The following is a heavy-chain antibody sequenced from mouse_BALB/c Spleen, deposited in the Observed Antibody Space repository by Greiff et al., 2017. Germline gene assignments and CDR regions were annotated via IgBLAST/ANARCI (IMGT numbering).Heavy chain of an antibody. CDR1: GYTFTDYA. V-gene: IGHV1S137*01. CDR3: ARGDYDVPWCAY. CDR2: ISTYYGDA. D-gene: IGHD2-4*01. Sequence: VQLQQSGAELVRPGVSVKISCKGSGYTFTDYAMHWVKQSHAKSLEWIGVISTYYGDASYNQKFKGKATMTVDKSSSTAYMELARLTSEDSAIYYCARGDYDVPWCAYWGQGTLVTVSA. J-gene: IGHJ3*01.